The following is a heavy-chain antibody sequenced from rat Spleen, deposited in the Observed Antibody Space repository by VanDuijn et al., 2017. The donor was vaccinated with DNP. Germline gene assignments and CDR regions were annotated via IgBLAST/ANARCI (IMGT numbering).Heavy chain of an antibody. CDR1: GFTFSDYY. V-gene: IGHV5-20*01. Sequence: EVQLVESGGGLVQSGRSLKVSCVASGFTFSDYYMAWVRQAPTKGLEWVASISFDGVNTYYRDSVKGRFTISRDNAKSSLFLQMDSLRSEDTATYYCTPLPFGDGAYWGQGTLVTVSS. CDR3: TPLPFGDGAY. CDR2: ISFDGVNT. D-gene: IGHD3-1*01. J-gene: IGHJ3*01.